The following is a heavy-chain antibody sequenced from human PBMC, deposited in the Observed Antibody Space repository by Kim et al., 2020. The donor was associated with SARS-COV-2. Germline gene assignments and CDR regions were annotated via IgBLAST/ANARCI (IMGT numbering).Heavy chain of an antibody. V-gene: IGHV3-53*01. D-gene: IGHD2-21*02. CDR2: T. CDR3: ARAGGVTYFDY. J-gene: IGHJ4*01. Sequence: TYYADAVKGRFTISKDSSKNTLYLQVNSLRAEDTAVYYCARAGGVTYFDYWGQGSLVTVSS.